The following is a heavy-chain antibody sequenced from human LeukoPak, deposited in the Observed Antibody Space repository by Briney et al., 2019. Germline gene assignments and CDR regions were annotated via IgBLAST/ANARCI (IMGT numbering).Heavy chain of an antibody. J-gene: IGHJ3*02. CDR3: AREGAVGVITLDDAFDI. CDR1: GGSFSGYY. D-gene: IGHD3-16*02. CDR2: INHSRNT. V-gene: IGHV4-34*01. Sequence: SETLSLTCAVYGGSFSGYYWSWLRQPPGKGLEWIGEINHSRNTKYSPSPKSRVTISVDTSKNQFSLKLSSVTAADTAVYYCAREGAVGVITLDDAFDIWGQGTMVTVSS.